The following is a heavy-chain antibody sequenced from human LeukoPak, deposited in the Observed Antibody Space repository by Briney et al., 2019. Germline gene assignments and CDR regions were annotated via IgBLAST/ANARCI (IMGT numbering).Heavy chain of an antibody. D-gene: IGHD4-17*01. CDR3: AKDPTTVTTFGGEELIY. J-gene: IGHJ4*02. CDR1: GFTFSSYG. Sequence: PGGSLRLSCAASGFTFSSYGMHWVRQAPGKGLEWVAVISYDGSNKYYADSVKGRFTISRDNSKNTLYLQMNSLRAEDTAVYYCAKDPTTVTTFGGEELIYWGQGTLVTVSS. CDR2: ISYDGSNK. V-gene: IGHV3-30*18.